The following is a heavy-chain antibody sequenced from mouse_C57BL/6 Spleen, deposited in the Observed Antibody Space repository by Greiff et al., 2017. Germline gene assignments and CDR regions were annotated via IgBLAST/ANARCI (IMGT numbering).Heavy chain of an antibody. V-gene: IGHV5-9*01. CDR3: ATQTAQANFDY. CDR2: ISGGGGNT. D-gene: IGHD3-2*02. CDR1: GFTFSSYT. J-gene: IGHJ2*01. Sequence: EVQGVESGGGLVKPGGSLKLSCAASGFTFSSYTMSWVRQTPEKRLEWVATISGGGGNTYYPDSVKGRFTISRDNAKNTLYLQMSSLRSEDTALYYCATQTAQANFDYWGQGTTLTVSS.